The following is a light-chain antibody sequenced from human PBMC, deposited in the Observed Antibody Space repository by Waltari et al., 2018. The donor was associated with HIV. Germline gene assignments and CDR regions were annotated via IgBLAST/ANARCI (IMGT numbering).Light chain of an antibody. CDR1: EGLVYRDGNTY. V-gene: IGKV2D-30*01. J-gene: IGKJ2*01. CDR2: RVS. CDR3: MXXTHWPPT. Sequence: EVVMSQFPLSLAVTPGQPASISCTSSEGLVYRDGNTYLNWFHQRPGQSPRRLIFRVSNWDPGVPDRFRGSGSHTNFTLEITRVQSDDVGIFYCMXXTHWPPTFXQGTRLEI.